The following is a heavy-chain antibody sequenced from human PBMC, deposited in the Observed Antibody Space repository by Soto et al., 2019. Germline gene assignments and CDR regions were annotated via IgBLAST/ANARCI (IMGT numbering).Heavy chain of an antibody. D-gene: IGHD5-12*01. J-gene: IGHJ5*02. Sequence: GSLRLSCAASGFTFSSYSMNWVRQAPGKGLEWVSSISSSSSHIYYADSVKGRFTISRDNAKNSLYLQMNSLRAEDTAVYYCARTPGDGYNYGWFDPWGQGTLVTVSS. CDR1: GFTFSSYS. V-gene: IGHV3-21*01. CDR3: ARTPGDGYNYGWFDP. CDR2: ISSSSSHI.